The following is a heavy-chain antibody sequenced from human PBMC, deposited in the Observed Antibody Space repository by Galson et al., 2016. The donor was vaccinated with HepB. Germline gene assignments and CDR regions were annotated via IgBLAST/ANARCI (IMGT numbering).Heavy chain of an antibody. J-gene: IGHJ6*02. CDR2: ISYDGSNK. CDR1: GFTFSSYA. V-gene: IGHV3-30*04. D-gene: IGHD6-19*01. Sequence: SLRLSCAASGFTFSSYAMHWVRQAPGKGLEWVAVISYDGSNKYYADSVKGRFPISRDNSKNTLYLQMNSLRAEDTAVYYCARDQNRHYSSGWGYYYYGLDVWGQGTTVTVSS. CDR3: ARDQNRHYSSGWGYYYYGLDV.